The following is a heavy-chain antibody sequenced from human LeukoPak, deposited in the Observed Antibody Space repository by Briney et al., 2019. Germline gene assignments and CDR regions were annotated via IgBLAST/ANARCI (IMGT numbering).Heavy chain of an antibody. D-gene: IGHD3-10*01. Sequence: SETLSLTCTVSGGSISSYYWSWIRQPPGKGLEWIGEINHSGSTNYNPSLKSRVTISVDTSNNQFSLKLSSVTAADTAVYYCARGITMVRRAFDIWGQGTMVTVSS. CDR3: ARGITMVRRAFDI. CDR2: INHSGST. CDR1: GGSISSYY. J-gene: IGHJ3*02. V-gene: IGHV4-34*01.